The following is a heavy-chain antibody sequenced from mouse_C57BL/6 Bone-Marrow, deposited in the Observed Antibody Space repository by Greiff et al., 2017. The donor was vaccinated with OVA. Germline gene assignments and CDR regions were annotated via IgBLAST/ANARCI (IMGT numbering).Heavy chain of an antibody. CDR1: GYTFTEYT. CDR2: FYPGSGSI. CDR3: ARYEDGITTAYYAMDY. J-gene: IGHJ4*01. Sequence: VQLQQSGAELVKPGASVKLSCKASGYTFTEYTIHWVKQRSGQGLEWIGWFYPGSGSIKYNEKFKGKATLTADKSSSTVYMELSRLTSGDSAVYFCARYEDGITTAYYAMDYWGQGTSVTVSA. D-gene: IGHD1-2*01. V-gene: IGHV1-62-2*01.